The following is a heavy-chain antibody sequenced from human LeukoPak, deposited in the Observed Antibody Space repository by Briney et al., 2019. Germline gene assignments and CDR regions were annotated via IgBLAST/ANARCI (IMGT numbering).Heavy chain of an antibody. Sequence: SVKVSCKASGGTFSSYAISWVRQAPGQGLEWMGGIIPIFGTANYAQKFQGRVTITADESTSTAYMELSSLRSEDTAVYYCNIGEFTHPLNFDYWGQGTLVTVSS. J-gene: IGHJ4*02. CDR1: GGTFSSYA. V-gene: IGHV1-69*13. CDR3: NIGEFTHPLNFDY. CDR2: IIPIFGTA. D-gene: IGHD3-10*01.